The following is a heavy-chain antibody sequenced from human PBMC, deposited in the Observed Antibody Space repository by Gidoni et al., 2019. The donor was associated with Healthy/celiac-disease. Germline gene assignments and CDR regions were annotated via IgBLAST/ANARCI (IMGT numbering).Heavy chain of an antibody. J-gene: IGHJ4*02. D-gene: IGHD6-19*01. CDR1: GGTFSSYA. Sequence: QVQLVQSGAEVKKPGSSVKVPCKASGGTFSSYAISWVRQAPGQGLEWMGGIIPIFGTANYAQKFQVRVTITADESTSTAYMELSSLRSEDTAVYYCARSLSSGWYYFDYWGQGTLVTVSS. V-gene: IGHV1-69*01. CDR2: IIPIFGTA. CDR3: ARSLSSGWYYFDY.